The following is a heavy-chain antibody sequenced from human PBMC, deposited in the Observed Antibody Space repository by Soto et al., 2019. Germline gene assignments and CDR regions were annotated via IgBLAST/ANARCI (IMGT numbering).Heavy chain of an antibody. J-gene: IGHJ4*02. Sequence: SLKVSCKASGGTFSSYTISWVRQAPGQGLEWMGRIIPILGIANYAQKFQGRVTITADKSTSTAYMELSSLRSEDTAVYYCARDGRIAAAGNLDYWGQGTLVTVSS. CDR1: GGTFSSYT. CDR2: IIPILGIA. CDR3: ARDGRIAAAGNLDY. D-gene: IGHD6-13*01. V-gene: IGHV1-69*04.